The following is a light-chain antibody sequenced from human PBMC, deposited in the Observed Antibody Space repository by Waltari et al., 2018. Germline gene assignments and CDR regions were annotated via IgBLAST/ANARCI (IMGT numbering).Light chain of an antibody. CDR2: GTS. CDR1: QSISSN. J-gene: IGKJ2*01. Sequence: ELVMTQSPATLSVSPGERATLSCRASQSISSNLAWYQQKFGQAPRLVIYGTSTRATDVPARFSGSGSGTEFTLTISSLQSEDFAVYYCQHYNNWPLEYTFGQGTKLEI. CDR3: QHYNNWPLEYT. V-gene: IGKV3-15*01.